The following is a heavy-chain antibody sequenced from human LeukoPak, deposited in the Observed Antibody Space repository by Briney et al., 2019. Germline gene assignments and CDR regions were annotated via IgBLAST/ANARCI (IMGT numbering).Heavy chain of an antibody. D-gene: IGHD3-16*01. CDR1: GVSISSYY. CDR3: ARGNDYVWSYGMDV. CDR2: IYYSGST. V-gene: IGHV4-59*01. Sequence: SETLSLTCTVSGVSISSYYWSWIRQHPGKGPEWIGYIYYSGSTNYNPSLKSRVTISVDTSKNQFSLKLSSVTAADTAVYYCARGNDYVWSYGMDVWGQGTTVTVSS. J-gene: IGHJ6*02.